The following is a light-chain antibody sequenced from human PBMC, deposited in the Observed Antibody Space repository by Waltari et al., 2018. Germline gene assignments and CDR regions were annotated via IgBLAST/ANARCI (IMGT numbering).Light chain of an antibody. CDR1: ENIGSY. V-gene: IGKV1-39*01. CDR3: QHPFETPYS. J-gene: IGKJ2*01. Sequence: DIQMTQSPSSLSASIGDRVTITCRASENIGSYLNWYQQRTGEAPKLLIYATSTLQTEVPSRFSGRGSTPAFTLSISSLQPEYFATYYCQHPFETPYSFAQGTKLESK. CDR2: ATS.